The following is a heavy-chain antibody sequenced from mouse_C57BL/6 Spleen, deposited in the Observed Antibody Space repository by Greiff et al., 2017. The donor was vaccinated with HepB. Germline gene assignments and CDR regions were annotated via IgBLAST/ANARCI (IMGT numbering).Heavy chain of an antibody. V-gene: IGHV1-61*01. CDR2: IYPSDSET. CDR3: ARAGGDAMDY. J-gene: IGHJ4*01. Sequence: QVQLQQPGAELVRPGSSVKLSCKASGYTFTSYWMDWVKQRPGQGLEWIGNIYPSDSETHYNQKFKDKATLTVDKSSSKAYMQLSSLTSEDSAVYYCARAGGDAMDYWGQGTSVTVSS. CDR1: GYTFTSYW.